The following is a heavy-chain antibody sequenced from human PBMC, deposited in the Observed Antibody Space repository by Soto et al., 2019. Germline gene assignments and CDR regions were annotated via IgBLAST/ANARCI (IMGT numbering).Heavy chain of an antibody. J-gene: IGHJ4*02. V-gene: IGHV3-15*01. D-gene: IGHD3-3*01. Sequence: EVQLVEYGGGLVKPGGSLRLSCAASGFTFRNAWMSWVRQVPGKGLEWVGRIKSNSDNGTSDYAAPVTGRFTISRDDLRNLLFLQMNSQKTEDTAVYYCTTPKFWSALDCWGQGALVTVSS. CDR3: TTPKFWSALDC. CDR2: IKSNSDNGTS. CDR1: GFTFRNAW.